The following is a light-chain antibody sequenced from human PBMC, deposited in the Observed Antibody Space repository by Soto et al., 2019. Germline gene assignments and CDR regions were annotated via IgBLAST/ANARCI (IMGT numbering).Light chain of an antibody. V-gene: IGLV2-14*01. CDR1: SSDVGAYTY. J-gene: IGLJ1*01. Sequence: QSVLTQPASVSGSPGQSITISCAGTSSDVGAYTYVSWYQQHPGKAPKLMIYDVSSRPSGVSNRFSGSKSGNTAFLIISGLQAEDEADYYCTSYTSNSTPYVFGGGTKVTVL. CDR3: TSYTSNSTPYV. CDR2: DVS.